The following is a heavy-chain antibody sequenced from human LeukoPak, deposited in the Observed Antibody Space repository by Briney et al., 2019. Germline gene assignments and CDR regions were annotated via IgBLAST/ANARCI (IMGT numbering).Heavy chain of an antibody. CDR1: GFTFSSFA. D-gene: IGHD5-18*01. CDR3: ATYRQVLLPFES. J-gene: IGHJ4*02. Sequence: GGSLRLSCAASGFTFSSFAMIWVRQSPGKKGLEWVSSIFQGGGEIHYADSVRGRFTISRDNSKSTLFLQMNSLRAEDTAIYYCATYRQVLLPFESWGQGTLVTVSS. V-gene: IGHV3-23*01. CDR2: IFQGGGEI.